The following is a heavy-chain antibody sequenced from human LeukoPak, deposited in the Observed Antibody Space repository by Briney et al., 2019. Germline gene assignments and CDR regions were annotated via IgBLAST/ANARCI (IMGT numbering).Heavy chain of an antibody. Sequence: PGGSLRLSCAASGFTVSSIHMSWVRQAPGRGVEWVSVIYSGGSTYYADSVKGRFTISRDNSKNTLYLQMNSLRDEDTAVYYCASQRGYSYGYYYYYMDVWGKGTTVTVSS. CDR2: IYSGGST. CDR3: ASQRGYSYGYYYYYMDV. CDR1: GFTVSSIH. D-gene: IGHD5-18*01. V-gene: IGHV3-53*01. J-gene: IGHJ6*03.